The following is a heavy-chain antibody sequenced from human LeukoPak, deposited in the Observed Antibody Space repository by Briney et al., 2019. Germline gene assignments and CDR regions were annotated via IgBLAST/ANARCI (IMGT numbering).Heavy chain of an antibody. CDR2: ISAYNGNT. Sequence: ASVKVSCKASGYTFTSYGISWVRQAPGQGLEWMGWISAYNGNTNYAQKLQGRVTMTTDTSTSTAHMELRSLRSDDTAVYYCARXIGVAXTXRWFDPWGQGTLVTVSS. J-gene: IGHJ5*02. CDR3: ARXIGVAXTXRWFDP. V-gene: IGHV1-18*01. D-gene: IGHD6-19*01. CDR1: GYTFTSYG.